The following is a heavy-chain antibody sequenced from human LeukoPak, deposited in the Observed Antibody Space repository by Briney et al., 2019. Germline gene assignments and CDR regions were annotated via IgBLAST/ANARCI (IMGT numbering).Heavy chain of an antibody. V-gene: IGHV1-18*01. CDR1: GGTFTSYG. J-gene: IGHJ5*02. CDR3: ARAGDQLLFNWFDP. CDR2: ISAYNGNT. Sequence: ASVKVSCKASGGTFTSYGISWVRQATGQGLEWMGWISAYNGNTNYAQKLQGRVTITTDESTSTAYMELSSLRSEDTAVYYCARAGDQLLFNWFDPWGQGTLVTVSS. D-gene: IGHD2-2*01.